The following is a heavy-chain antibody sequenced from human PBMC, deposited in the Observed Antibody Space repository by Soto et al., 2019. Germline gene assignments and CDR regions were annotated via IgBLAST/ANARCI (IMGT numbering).Heavy chain of an antibody. Sequence: QVPLVESGGGVVQPGRSLRLSCAASGFTFSSYGMHWVRQAPGKGLEWVAVISYDGSNKYYADSVKGRFTISRDNSKNTLYLQMNSLRAEDTAVYYCAKDFDSSGWYRYYYYGMDVWGQGTTVTVSS. CDR3: AKDFDSSGWYRYYYYGMDV. CDR1: GFTFSSYG. V-gene: IGHV3-30*18. J-gene: IGHJ6*02. D-gene: IGHD6-19*01. CDR2: ISYDGSNK.